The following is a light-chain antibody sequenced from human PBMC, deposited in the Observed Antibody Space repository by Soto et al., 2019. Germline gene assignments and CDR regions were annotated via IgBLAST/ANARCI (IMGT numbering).Light chain of an antibody. V-gene: IGKV1-5*03. CDR3: QHQSYR. CDR2: EAS. J-gene: IGKJ2*03. CDR1: QSISKW. Sequence: DIQMTQSPSTLSASVGDRVTITCRATQSISKWLAWYQQKPGKAPKLLIYEASSLDSGVPSRFSGSASGTEFSLTISSLQPDDFATYYCQHQSYRLGQGTRLEIK.